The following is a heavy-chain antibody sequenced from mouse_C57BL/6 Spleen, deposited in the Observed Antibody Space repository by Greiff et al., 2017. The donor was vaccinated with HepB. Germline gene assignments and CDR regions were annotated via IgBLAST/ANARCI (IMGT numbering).Heavy chain of an antibody. J-gene: IGHJ4*01. CDR3: ARGGSNYEGYYAMDY. CDR2: IDPSDSET. Sequence: VQLQQPGAELVRPGSSVELSCKASGYTFTSYWMHWVKQRPIQGLEWIGNIDPSDSETHYNQKFKDKATLTVDKSSSTAYMQLSSLTSEDSAVYYCARGGSNYEGYYAMDYWGQGTSVTVSS. D-gene: IGHD2-5*01. CDR1: GYTFTSYW. V-gene: IGHV1-52*01.